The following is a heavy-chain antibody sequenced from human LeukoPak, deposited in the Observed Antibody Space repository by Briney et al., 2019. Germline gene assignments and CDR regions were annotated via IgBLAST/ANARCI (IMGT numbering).Heavy chain of an antibody. J-gene: IGHJ4*02. CDR1: GFTFSSYG. CDR2: IRYDGSNK. D-gene: IGHD3-3*01. Sequence: GGSLRLSCAASGFTFSSYGMHWVRQAPGKGLEWVAFIRYDGSNKYYADSVKGRFTISRDNAKNSLYLQMNSLRAEDTAVYYCARVHYDFWSGYYPYWGQGTLVTVSS. CDR3: ARVHYDFWSGYYPY. V-gene: IGHV3-30*02.